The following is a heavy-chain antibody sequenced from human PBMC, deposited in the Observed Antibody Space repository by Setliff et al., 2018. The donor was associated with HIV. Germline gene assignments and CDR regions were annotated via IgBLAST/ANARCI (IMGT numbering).Heavy chain of an antibody. J-gene: IGHJ6*04. D-gene: IGHD2-15*01. CDR1: GGTFSSYA. CDR2: IIPILGTT. V-gene: IGHV1-69*13. CDR3: ARDSRDIVVVIAPEPEPYYYYGMDV. Sequence: ASVKVSCKASGGTFSSYAISWVRQAPGQGLEWMGGIIPILGTTNYAQKFQGRVTITADESTSTVYMELSSLRSEDTAVYYCARDSRDIVVVIAPEPEPYYYYGMDVWGEGTTVTVSS.